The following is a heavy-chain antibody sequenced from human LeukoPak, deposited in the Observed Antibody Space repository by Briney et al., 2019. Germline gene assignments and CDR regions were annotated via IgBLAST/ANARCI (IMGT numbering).Heavy chain of an antibody. V-gene: IGHV3-11*01. CDR3: ARGANGNYFDY. CDR2: ISSSGSTI. J-gene: IGHJ4*02. D-gene: IGHD1-26*01. Sequence: PGGSLRLSCAASRFTFSDYYMAWIRQAPGKGLEWVSYISSSGSTIYNADSVKGRFTISRDNAKDSLYLQMNSLRAEDTAVYYCARGANGNYFDYWGQGTLVTVSS. CDR1: RFTFSDYY.